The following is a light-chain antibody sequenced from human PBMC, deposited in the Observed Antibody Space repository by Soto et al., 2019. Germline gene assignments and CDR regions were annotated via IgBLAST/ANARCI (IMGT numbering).Light chain of an antibody. CDR3: SSYTSISTLYV. Sequence: QSVLTQPASVSGSPGQSITISCTRTHSDVGGYNYVSWYQQHPGKAPELMIYEVSHRPSGVSNRFSGSKSDNTASLTISGLQAEDEADYYCSSYTSISTLYVFGTGSKVTVL. V-gene: IGLV2-14*01. J-gene: IGLJ1*01. CDR2: EVS. CDR1: HSDVGGYNY.